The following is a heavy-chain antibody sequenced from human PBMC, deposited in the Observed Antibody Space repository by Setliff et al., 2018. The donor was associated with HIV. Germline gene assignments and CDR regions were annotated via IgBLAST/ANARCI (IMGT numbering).Heavy chain of an antibody. CDR2: IYSSVGT. V-gene: IGHV4-4*09. CDR1: GASLSAFY. J-gene: IGHJ4*02. D-gene: IGHD3-16*01. CDR3: AGGGQCRPDD. Sequence: SETLSLTCTVSGASLSAFYWSWIRQPPGKGLEWLGYIYSSVGTNYSPSLEGRITISLDTSKSQFSLKLTSVTAADTAIYFCAGGGQCRPDDWGLGTLVTVSS.